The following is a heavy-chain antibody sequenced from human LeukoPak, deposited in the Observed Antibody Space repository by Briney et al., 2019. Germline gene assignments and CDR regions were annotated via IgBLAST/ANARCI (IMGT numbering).Heavy chain of an antibody. V-gene: IGHV2-5*01. D-gene: IGHD6-13*01. CDR1: GCSLSTSGVG. CDR2: IYWNDEK. Sequence: SSPTLANTTQTLTLTCTFSGCSLSTSGVGVGWIRQPPGKALEWLALIYWNDEKRYRPSLKTRLTSTKDTSKNQLVLTMTNIDPVDTGTYYCAHKGVAANSWLDPWGQGTLVTVSS. CDR3: AHKGVAANSWLDP. J-gene: IGHJ5*02.